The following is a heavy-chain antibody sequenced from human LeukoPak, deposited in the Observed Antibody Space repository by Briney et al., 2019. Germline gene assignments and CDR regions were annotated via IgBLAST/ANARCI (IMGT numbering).Heavy chain of an antibody. J-gene: IGHJ4*02. CDR3: VRSFYGDHPY. V-gene: IGHV3-13*03. Sequence: LEWVAAVGTSGKKIYQDSVKGELTISRENTRNYVYLQMTSLRAGDTAVYYCVRSFYGDHPYWGQGTLVTVSS. D-gene: IGHD4-17*01. CDR2: VGTSGKK.